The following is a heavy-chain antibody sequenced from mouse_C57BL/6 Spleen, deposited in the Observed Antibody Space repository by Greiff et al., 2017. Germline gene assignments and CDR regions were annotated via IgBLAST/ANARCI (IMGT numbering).Heavy chain of an antibody. V-gene: IGHV1-9*01. Sequence: QVQLKESGAELMKPGASVKLSCKATGYTFTGYWIEWVKQRPGHGLEWIGEIFPGSGSTNYTEKFKGKATFTADTSSNTAYMQPSGLTTEDSAIYYGARGSSADGVDFDYWGQGTTLTVSS. CDR3: ARGSSADGVDFDY. CDR1: GYTFTGYW. CDR2: IFPGSGST. D-gene: IGHD6-1*01. J-gene: IGHJ2*01.